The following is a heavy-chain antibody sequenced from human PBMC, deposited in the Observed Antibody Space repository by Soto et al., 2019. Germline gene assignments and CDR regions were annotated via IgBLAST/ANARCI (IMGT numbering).Heavy chain of an antibody. J-gene: IGHJ5*02. CDR2: ISHTGST. CDR1: GGSITSGNSYS. V-gene: IGHV4-30-2*02. CDR3: ASSPGYRSSWSNWFDP. D-gene: IGHD6-13*01. Sequence: KPSETLSLTCAVSGGSITSGNSYSWSWIRQPPGKGLEWIGSISHTGSTSYTPSLKSRVTISVDTSKNLFSLKLSSVTAADTAVYYCASSPGYRSSWSNWFDPWGQGTLVTVSS.